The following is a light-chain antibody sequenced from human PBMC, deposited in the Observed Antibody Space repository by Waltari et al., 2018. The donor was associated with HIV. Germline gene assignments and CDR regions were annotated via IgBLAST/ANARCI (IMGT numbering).Light chain of an antibody. CDR2: DAS. CDR3: QQRSNWPRALT. J-gene: IGKJ4*01. Sequence: EIVLTQSPATLSLSPGERATPSCRASQCVSSYLAWYQQKPGQAPRLLIYDASNRATGIPARFSGSGSGTDFTLTISSLEPEDFAVYYCQQRSNWPRALTFGGGTKVEIK. CDR1: QCVSSY. V-gene: IGKV3-11*01.